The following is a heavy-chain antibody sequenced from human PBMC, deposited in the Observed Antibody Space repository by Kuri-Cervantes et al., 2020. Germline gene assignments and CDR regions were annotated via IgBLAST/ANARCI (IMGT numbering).Heavy chain of an antibody. CDR1: GFTFSSYS. CDR2: IKQDGSEK. CDR3: ARDTVPAAISYYMDV. D-gene: IGHD2-2*02. Sequence: GESLKISCAASGFTFSSYSMSWVRQAPGKGLEWVANIKQDGSEKYYVDSVKGRFTISRDNSKNTLYLQMNSLRAEDTAVYYCARDTVPAAISYYMDVWGKGTTVTVSS. J-gene: IGHJ6*03. V-gene: IGHV3-7*01.